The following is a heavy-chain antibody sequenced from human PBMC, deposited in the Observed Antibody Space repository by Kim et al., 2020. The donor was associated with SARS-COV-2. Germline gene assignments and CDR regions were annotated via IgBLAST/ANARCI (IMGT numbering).Heavy chain of an antibody. V-gene: IGHV3-23*01. D-gene: IGHD3-3*01. CDR1: GFRFSSYD. CDR2: ISGSGGRT. CDR3: AISPAFWRESFYY. Sequence: GGSLRLSCAASGFRFSSYDMSWVRQTPGKGLEWVSAISGSGGRTDYTDSLKGRFTISRDNSKNTLYLQMNSLTTEDTAVYYCAISPAFWRESFYYWGQG. J-gene: IGHJ4*02.